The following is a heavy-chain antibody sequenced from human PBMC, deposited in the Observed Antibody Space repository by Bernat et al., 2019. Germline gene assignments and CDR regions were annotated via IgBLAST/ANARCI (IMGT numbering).Heavy chain of an antibody. CDR3: ARGEWFGDYGMDV. CDR1: GFTVSSNY. CDR2: IYSGGST. D-gene: IGHD3-10*01. Sequence: EVQLVESGGGLVQPGGSLRLSCAASGFTVSSNYMSWVRQAPGKGLEWVSVIYSGGSTYYADSVKGRFTISRDNSKNTLYLQMNSLRAEDTAVYYCARGEWFGDYGMDVWGQGTTVTVSS. V-gene: IGHV3-66*01. J-gene: IGHJ6*02.